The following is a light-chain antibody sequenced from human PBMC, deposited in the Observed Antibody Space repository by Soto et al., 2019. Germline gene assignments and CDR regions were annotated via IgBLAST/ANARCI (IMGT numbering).Light chain of an antibody. Sequence: DIQMTQSPSSLSASVGDRVTITCRASHDISTFLAWYQQKPGKVPKLLIYTASTLQTGVPSRFSGSGSGTDFTLTISSLQPEDVATSYCQKYNSAPWTFGQGTKVDIK. CDR2: TAS. J-gene: IGKJ1*01. CDR3: QKYNSAPWT. V-gene: IGKV1-27*01. CDR1: HDISTF.